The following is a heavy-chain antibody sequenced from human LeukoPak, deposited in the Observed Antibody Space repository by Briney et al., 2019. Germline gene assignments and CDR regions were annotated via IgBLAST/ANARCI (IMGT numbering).Heavy chain of an antibody. Sequence: PGGSLRLSCAASGFTFSSYGMHWVRQAPGKGLEWVAVIWYDGSNKYYADSVKGRFTISRDNSKNTLYLQMNSLRAEDTAVYYCAKDFYDSSGSRYDYWGQGTLVTVSS. CDR2: IWYDGSNK. CDR3: AKDFYDSSGSRYDY. J-gene: IGHJ4*02. CDR1: GFTFSSYG. V-gene: IGHV3-33*06. D-gene: IGHD3-22*01.